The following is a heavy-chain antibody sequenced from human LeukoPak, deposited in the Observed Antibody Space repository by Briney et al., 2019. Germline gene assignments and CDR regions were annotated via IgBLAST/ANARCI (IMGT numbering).Heavy chain of an antibody. CDR1: GFTFSSYG. V-gene: IGHV3-30*18. CDR2: ISYDGSNK. J-gene: IGHJ4*02. CDR3: AKDRSNGDYFDY. D-gene: IGHD4-17*01. Sequence: GRSLRLSCAASGFTFSSYGMHWVRQAPGKGLEWVAVISYDGSNKYYADSAKGRFTISRDNSKNTLYLQMNSLRAEDTAVYYCAKDRSNGDYFDYWGQGTLVTVSS.